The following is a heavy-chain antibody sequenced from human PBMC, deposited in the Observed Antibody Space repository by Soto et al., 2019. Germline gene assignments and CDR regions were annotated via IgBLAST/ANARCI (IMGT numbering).Heavy chain of an antibody. CDR2: IIPIFGTA. Sequence: VKVSCKASGGTFSSYAISWVRQAPGQGLEWMGGIIPIFGTANYAQKFQGRVTITADESTSTAYMELSSLRSEDTAVYYCASSSSGWYFFAYWGQGTLVTVSS. CDR1: GGTFSSYA. V-gene: IGHV1-69*13. CDR3: ASSSSGWYFFAY. J-gene: IGHJ4*02. D-gene: IGHD6-19*01.